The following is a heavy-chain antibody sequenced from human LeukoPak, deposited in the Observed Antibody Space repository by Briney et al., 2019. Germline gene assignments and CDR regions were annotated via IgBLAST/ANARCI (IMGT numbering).Heavy chain of an antibody. V-gene: IGHV1-18*01. D-gene: IGHD3-22*01. CDR1: GYTFTSYG. CDR3: ARAGDYYGSSGYYYP. CDR2: ISAYNGNT. J-gene: IGHJ3*01. Sequence: ASVKVSCKASGYTFTSYGITWVRQAPGQGLEWMGWISAYNGNTNHAQKLQGRDTMTTDTSTSTAYMELRSLRSDDAAVYYCARAGDYYGSSGYYYPWGQGTMVTVSS.